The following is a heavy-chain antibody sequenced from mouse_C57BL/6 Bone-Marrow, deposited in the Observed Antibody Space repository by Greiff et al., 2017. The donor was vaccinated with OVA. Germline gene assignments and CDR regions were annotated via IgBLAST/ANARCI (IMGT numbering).Heavy chain of an antibody. CDR2: IAPSDSYN. CDR1: GYTFTNYW. V-gene: IGHV1-59*01. Sequence: QVQLQQPGAELVRPGTSVKLSCKASGYTFTNYWMHWVKQRPGQGLEWIGVIAPSDSYNNYNQKFKGRATLTVDTSSSTAYMHHSSLTSEDSAVYYCAHYGSRLYLHYWGQGTSLTVSS. J-gene: IGHJ2*02. D-gene: IGHD1-1*01. CDR3: AHYGSRLYLHY.